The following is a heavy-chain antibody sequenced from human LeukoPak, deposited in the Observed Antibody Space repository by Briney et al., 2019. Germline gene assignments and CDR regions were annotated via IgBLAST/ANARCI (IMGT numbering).Heavy chain of an antibody. CDR3: ARGEGLWSGSLMNWFDP. J-gene: IGHJ5*02. V-gene: IGHV4-59*01. D-gene: IGHD3-3*01. CDR1: GGSISSYY. CDR2: IYYSGST. Sequence: PSETLSLTCTVSGGSISSYYWSWIRQPPGKGLEWIGYIYYSGSTNYNPSLKSRVTISVDTSKNQFSLKPSSVTAADTAVYYCARGEGLWSGSLMNWFDPWGQGTLVTVSS.